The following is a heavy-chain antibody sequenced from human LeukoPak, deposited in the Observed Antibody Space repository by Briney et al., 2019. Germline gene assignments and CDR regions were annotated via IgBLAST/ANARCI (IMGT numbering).Heavy chain of an antibody. CDR2: IYYSGST. D-gene: IGHD5-18*01. Sequence: SETLSLTCTVSGGSISSYYWSWIRQPPGKGLEWIGNIYYSGSTNYNPSLKSRVTISVDTSKNQFSLKLSSVTAADTAVYYCAREGYSYGPYYYYYMDVGGKGTTVTVSS. J-gene: IGHJ6*03. V-gene: IGHV4-59*01. CDR3: AREGYSYGPYYYYYMDV. CDR1: GGSISSYY.